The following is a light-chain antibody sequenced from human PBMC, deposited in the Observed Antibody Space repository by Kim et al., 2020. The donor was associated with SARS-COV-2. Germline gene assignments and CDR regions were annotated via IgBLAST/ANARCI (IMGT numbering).Light chain of an antibody. V-gene: IGKV3-11*01. CDR3: QQRSNWPKT. Sequence: EIVLTQSPATLSLSPGERATISCRASQSVSSYLAWYQQKPGQAPRLLIYDASNRATGIPARFSGSGSGTDFTLTISSLEPEDFAVYYCQQRSNWPKTFCQGTKVEIK. J-gene: IGKJ1*01. CDR2: DAS. CDR1: QSVSSY.